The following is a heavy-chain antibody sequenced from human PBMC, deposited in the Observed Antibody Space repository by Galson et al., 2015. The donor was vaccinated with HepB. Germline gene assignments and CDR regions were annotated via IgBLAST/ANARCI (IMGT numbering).Heavy chain of an antibody. CDR1: GFTFSNYA. Sequence: SLRLSCAASGFTFSNYAMSWVRQAPGKGLEWVSIISGGGGTTYYAGSVQGRFTISRDDSKNTVYVQMNSLRAEDTAVYYCAKNERWAVLSGAYMDVWGKGTTVTVSS. J-gene: IGHJ6*03. CDR2: ISGGGGTT. D-gene: IGHD3-10*01. V-gene: IGHV3-23*01. CDR3: AKNERWAVLSGAYMDV.